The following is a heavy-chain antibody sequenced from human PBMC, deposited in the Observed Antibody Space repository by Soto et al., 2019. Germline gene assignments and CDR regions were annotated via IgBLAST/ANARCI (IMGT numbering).Heavy chain of an antibody. V-gene: IGHV3-23*01. CDR1: GFKFRSYG. CDR2: INESGGTT. CDR3: VKDRGTIFGVSWKYGMDV. J-gene: IGHJ6*02. D-gene: IGHD3-3*01. Sequence: EEQLLESGGGLVEPGGSLRLSCVASGFKFRSYGMAWVRQAPGKGLEWVSDINESGGTTNYADSVRGRFAISRDNSRNTLDLLMNSLRPEDTAVYYCVKDRGTIFGVSWKYGMDVWGQGTTVYVSS.